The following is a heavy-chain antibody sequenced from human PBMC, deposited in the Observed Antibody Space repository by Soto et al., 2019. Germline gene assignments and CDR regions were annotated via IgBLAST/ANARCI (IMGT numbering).Heavy chain of an antibody. Sequence: PGGSLRLSCAASGFTFSSYAMSWVRQAPGKGLEWVSSVSSSGGGTYYADSVKGRFTISRDNSKNTLYLQMNSLRAEDTAAYYCTKGVLDGYNNPAFDCWGQGTLVTVSS. CDR1: GFTFSSYA. CDR2: VSSSGGGT. D-gene: IGHD4-4*01. J-gene: IGHJ4*02. V-gene: IGHV3-23*01. CDR3: TKGVLDGYNNPAFDC.